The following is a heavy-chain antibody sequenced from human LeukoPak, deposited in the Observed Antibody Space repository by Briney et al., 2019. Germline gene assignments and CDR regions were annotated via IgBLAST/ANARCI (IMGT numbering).Heavy chain of an antibody. Sequence: GGSLRLSCAASGFTFSDYYMNWIRQAPGKGLEWVSYISSSGSTKYYADSVKGRFTISRDNAKNSLYLQMNSLRAEDTAVYYCARDRARARGYGTGFDYWGQGTLVTVSS. CDR1: GFTFSDYY. CDR2: ISSSGSTK. J-gene: IGHJ4*02. V-gene: IGHV3-11*01. D-gene: IGHD6-25*01. CDR3: ARDRARARGYGTGFDY.